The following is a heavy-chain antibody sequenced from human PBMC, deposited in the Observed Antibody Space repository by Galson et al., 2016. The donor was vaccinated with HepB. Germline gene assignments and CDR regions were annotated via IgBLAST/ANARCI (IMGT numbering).Heavy chain of an antibody. Sequence: SLRLSCAASGFTFSNYGMHWVRQAPGKGLEWVAVIWFDGRNKYYADSVKGRFTISRDNSKTTLYLQMNSLRGEDTAVYYCARDLLLIVGATEYYFDYWGQGTLVTVSS. CDR1: GFTFSNYG. J-gene: IGHJ4*02. CDR3: ARDLLLIVGATEYYFDY. D-gene: IGHD1-26*01. CDR2: IWFDGRNK. V-gene: IGHV3-33*01.